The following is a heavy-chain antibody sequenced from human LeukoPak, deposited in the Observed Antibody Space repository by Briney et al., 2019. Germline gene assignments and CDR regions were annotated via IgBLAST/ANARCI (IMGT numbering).Heavy chain of an antibody. CDR1: GFTFNNYW. J-gene: IGHJ4*02. V-gene: IGHV3-7*01. CDR2: IKQDGSEK. CDR3: ARELPTGTDYFDY. Sequence: PGGSLRLSCAASGFTFNNYWMGWVRQAPGKGLEWVANIKQDGSEKYYVDSVTGRFTISRDNAKNSLYLQMNSLRAEDTAVYYCARELPTGTDYFDYWGQGTLVTVSS. D-gene: IGHD3-10*01.